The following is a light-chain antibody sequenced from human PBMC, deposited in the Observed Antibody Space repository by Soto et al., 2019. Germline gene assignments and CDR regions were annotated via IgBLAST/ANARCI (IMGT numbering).Light chain of an antibody. CDR1: QSVSSSY. Sequence: EIMLTQSPGTLSLSPGERATLSCRASQSVSSSYLAWYQQKPGRAPRLLIYGASSRATGIPDRFSGSGSGTDFTLTISRLEPEDFAVYYCQQYGSSPPKTFGQGTKVDIK. CDR2: GAS. V-gene: IGKV3-20*01. CDR3: QQYGSSPPKT. J-gene: IGKJ1*01.